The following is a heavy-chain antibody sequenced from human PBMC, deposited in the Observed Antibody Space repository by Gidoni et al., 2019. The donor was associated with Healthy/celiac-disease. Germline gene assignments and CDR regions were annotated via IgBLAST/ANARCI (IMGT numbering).Heavy chain of an antibody. J-gene: IGHJ6*02. Sequence: EVQLVESGGGVVQPGGSLRLPCAASGVTGSSNYMSWVRQAPGKGLEWVSVIYSGGSTYYADSVKGRFTISRDNSKNTLYLQMNSLRAEDTAVYYCARGSGWYKDYYYGMDVWGQGTTVTVSS. CDR2: IYSGGST. CDR1: GVTGSSNY. V-gene: IGHV3-66*02. CDR3: ARGSGWYKDYYYGMDV. D-gene: IGHD6-19*01.